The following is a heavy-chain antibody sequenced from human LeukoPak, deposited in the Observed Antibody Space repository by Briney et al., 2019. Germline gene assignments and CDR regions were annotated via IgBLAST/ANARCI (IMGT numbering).Heavy chain of an antibody. J-gene: IGHJ4*02. CDR1: GISLSNYG. D-gene: IGHD3-22*01. CDR3: AKGSSGYFFDL. Sequence: GGSLRLSCAVSGISLSNYGMSWVRQAPGKGLEWVSAISNDGGGTTYADFVKGRFSVSRDNSKNTLFLQMNSLRAEDTALYYCAKGSSGYFFDLWGQGTLVTVSS. V-gene: IGHV3-23*01. CDR2: ISNDGGGT.